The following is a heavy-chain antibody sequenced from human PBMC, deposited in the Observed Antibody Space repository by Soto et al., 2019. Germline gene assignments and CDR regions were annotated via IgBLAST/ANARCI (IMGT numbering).Heavy chain of an antibody. CDR3: ARGSLWIAVAGKITL. J-gene: IGHJ4*02. CDR2: IWYDGSNK. V-gene: IGHV3-33*01. D-gene: IGHD6-19*01. Sequence: PGGSLRLSCAASGFTFSSYGMNWVRQAPGKGLEWVAVIWYDGSNKYYADSVKGRFTISRDNSKNTLYLQMNSLRAEDTTVYYCARGSLWIAVAGKITLWGQGTLVTVSS. CDR1: GFTFSSYG.